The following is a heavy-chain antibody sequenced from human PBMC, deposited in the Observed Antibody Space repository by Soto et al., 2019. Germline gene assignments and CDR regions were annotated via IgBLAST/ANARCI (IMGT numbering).Heavy chain of an antibody. D-gene: IGHD1-26*01. CDR2: IYSGGST. Sequence: GGSLRLSCAASGFTVSSNYMSWVRQAPGKGLEWVSVIYSGGSTYYADSVKGRFTISRDNSKNTLYLQMNSLRAEDTAVYYWARGGGELPGAFDIGGQGTMVTVSS. V-gene: IGHV3-53*01. J-gene: IGHJ3*02. CDR3: ARGGGELPGAFDI. CDR1: GFTVSSNY.